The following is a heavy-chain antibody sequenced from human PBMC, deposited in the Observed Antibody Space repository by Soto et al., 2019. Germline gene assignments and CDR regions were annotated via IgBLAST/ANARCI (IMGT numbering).Heavy chain of an antibody. CDR2: IYYSGST. CDR1: GGSISSYY. D-gene: IGHD6-6*01. CDR3: ARDFSSSSENNWFDP. Sequence: SETLSLTCTVSGGSISSYYWSWIRQPPGKGLEWIGYIYYSGSTNYNPSLKSRVTISVDTSKNQFSLKLSSVTAADTAVYYCARDFSSSSENNWFDPWGQGTLVTVSS. J-gene: IGHJ5*01. V-gene: IGHV4-59*01.